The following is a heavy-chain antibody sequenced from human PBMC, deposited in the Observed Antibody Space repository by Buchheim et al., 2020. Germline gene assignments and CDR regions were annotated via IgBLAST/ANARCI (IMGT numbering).Heavy chain of an antibody. CDR3: ARIGASGGLLPWFDP. CDR2: ISSSSRYI. J-gene: IGHJ5*02. Sequence: EVQLVESGGGLVKPGGSLRLSCAASGFTFSGYTMNWVRQAPGKGLEWVSSISSSSRYIYYADSVKGRFTISRDNAKNSLYLQMNSLRAEDTAVYYCARIGASGGLLPWFDPWGQGTL. CDR1: GFTFSGYT. V-gene: IGHV3-21*01. D-gene: IGHD2-15*01.